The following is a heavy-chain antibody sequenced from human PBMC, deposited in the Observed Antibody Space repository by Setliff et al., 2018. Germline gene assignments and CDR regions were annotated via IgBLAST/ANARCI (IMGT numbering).Heavy chain of an antibody. CDR1: GFSFSSYW. CDR3: AGGYKFDY. D-gene: IGHD3-10*01. CDR2: INSDGITI. V-gene: IGHV3-74*01. Sequence: PGGSLRLSCAASGFSFSSYWMHWVRQAPGKGLVWVPRINSDGITINYSDSVKGRFTISRDNTKNTLYLQMNSLRAEDTAVYYCAGGYKFDYWGQGTLVTVSS. J-gene: IGHJ4*02.